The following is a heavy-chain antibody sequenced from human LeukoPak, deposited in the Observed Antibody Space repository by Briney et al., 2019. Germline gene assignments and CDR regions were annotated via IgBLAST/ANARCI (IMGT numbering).Heavy chain of an antibody. Sequence: GGSLRLSCAASGFTFDVYAMHWVRQVPGKGLQWISSINWVGDTSSYTDSVKGRFTVSRDNTKGSLHLQMHSLRSEDTALYYCAKDRQKGDYGGGNFFDSWGHGTLVTVSS. V-gene: IGHV3-43D*03. D-gene: IGHD4-17*01. J-gene: IGHJ4*01. CDR2: INWVGDTS. CDR3: AKDRQKGDYGGGNFFDS. CDR1: GFTFDVYA.